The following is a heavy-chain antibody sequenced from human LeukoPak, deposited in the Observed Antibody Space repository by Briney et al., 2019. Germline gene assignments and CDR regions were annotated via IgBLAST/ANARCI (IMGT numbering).Heavy chain of an antibody. CDR1: GFTFSSYS. CDR3: ARDRRVVVVTAKIDAFDI. CDR2: ISSSSSTI. Sequence: PGGSLRLSCAASGFTFSSYSMNWVRQAPGKGLEGVSYISSSSSTIYYADSVKGRFTISRDNAKNSLYLQMNSLRAENTAVYYCARDRRVVVVTAKIDAFDIWGQGTMVTVSS. V-gene: IGHV3-48*01. J-gene: IGHJ3*02. D-gene: IGHD2-21*02.